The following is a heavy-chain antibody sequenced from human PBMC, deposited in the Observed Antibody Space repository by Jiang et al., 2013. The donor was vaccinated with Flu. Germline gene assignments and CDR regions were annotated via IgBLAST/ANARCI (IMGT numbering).Heavy chain of an antibody. J-gene: IGHJ6*02. CDR2: ISPTGTTI. V-gene: IGHV3-11*01. D-gene: IGHD3-10*01. CDR3: ARDGSGNYYNYYYAMDV. CDR1: EFSFSDYY. Sequence: QLVESGGGLVKPGGALRLSCAASEFSFSDYYMSWIRQAPGKGLGWVSYISPTGTTIYYADSVKGRFTISRDNAKNSLYLQMNNLRADDTAVYYCARDGSGNYYNYYYAMDVWGQGTAVTVSS.